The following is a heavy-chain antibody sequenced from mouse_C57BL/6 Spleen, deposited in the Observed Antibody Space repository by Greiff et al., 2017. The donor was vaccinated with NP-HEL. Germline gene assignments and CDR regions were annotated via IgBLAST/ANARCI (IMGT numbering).Heavy chain of an antibody. CDR1: GFTFTDYY. V-gene: IGHV7-3*01. CDR3: ARYIDAMDY. CDR2: IRNKANGDTR. Sequence: EVHLVESGGGLVQPGGSLSLSCAASGFTFTDYYMSWVRQPPGKALEWLGFIRNKANGDTREYSASVKGRFTISRDNSQSILYRQMNALRAEDIATYYCARYIDAMDYWGQGTSVTVSS. J-gene: IGHJ4*01.